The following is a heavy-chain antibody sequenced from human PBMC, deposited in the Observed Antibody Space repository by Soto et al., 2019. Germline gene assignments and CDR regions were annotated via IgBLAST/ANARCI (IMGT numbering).Heavy chain of an antibody. Sequence: PSETRSRTCTFCNCCGLTRSYYLSCIRQPPWKGLEWVGTVYYTGTTYYNPSLQSRVTISIDTSKNQFSLNLNSVTAADKAVYYCARNSNIAMAKDAYFEYCGKGNMVNVSS. CDR3: ARNSNIAMAKDAYFEY. CDR1: NCCGLTRSYY. V-gene: IGHV4-39*01. J-gene: IGHJ4*02. D-gene: IGHD2-15*01. CDR2: VYYTGTT.